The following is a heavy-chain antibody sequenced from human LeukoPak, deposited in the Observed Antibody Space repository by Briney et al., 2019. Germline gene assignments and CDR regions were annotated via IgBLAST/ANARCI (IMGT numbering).Heavy chain of an antibody. J-gene: IGHJ4*02. CDR3: ARHRWTGTYNFDY. CDR2: ILYSGTT. Sequence: SETLSLTCSVSGDSISTSSYFWGWIRQPPGKGLEWIGSILYSGTTYYKPSLKSRVTISVDTSKNQFSLELTSVTAADTAGYYCARHRWTGTYNFDYWGQGSLVTVSS. D-gene: IGHD1-1*01. CDR1: GDSISTSSYF. V-gene: IGHV4-39*01.